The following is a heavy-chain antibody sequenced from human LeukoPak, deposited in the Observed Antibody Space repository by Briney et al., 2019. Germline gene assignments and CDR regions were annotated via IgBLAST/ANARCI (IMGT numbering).Heavy chain of an antibody. J-gene: IGHJ3*02. CDR3: ASGSIAAAANDAFDI. CDR1: GGSISSSSYY. CDR2: SDYSDCT. Sequence: SETLSLTCTVSGGSISSSSYYWGWIRQPPGKGLECIGGSDYSDCTYHNPSLNILVTISLNTSNNQISLNLSSVTASVQAVYSCASGSIAAAANDAFDIWGQGTMVTVSS. D-gene: IGHD6-13*01. V-gene: IGHV4-39*07.